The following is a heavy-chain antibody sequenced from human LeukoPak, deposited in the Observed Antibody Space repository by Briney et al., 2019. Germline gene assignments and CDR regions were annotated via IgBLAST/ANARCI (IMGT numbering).Heavy chain of an antibody. CDR3: ASGTAVVVAATPSPDY. J-gene: IGHJ4*02. CDR1: GFTFSSYA. CDR2: ISYDGSNK. Sequence: PGRSLRLSCAASGFTFSSYAMHWVRQAPGKGLEWVAVISYDGSNKYYADSVKGRFTISRGNSKNTLYLQMNSLRAEDTAVYYCASGTAVVVAATPSPDYWGQGTLVTVSS. D-gene: IGHD2-15*01. V-gene: IGHV3-30*04.